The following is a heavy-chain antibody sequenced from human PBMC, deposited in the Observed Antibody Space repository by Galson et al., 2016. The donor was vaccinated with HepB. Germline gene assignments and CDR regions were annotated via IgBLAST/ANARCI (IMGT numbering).Heavy chain of an antibody. J-gene: IGHJ5*01. D-gene: IGHD6-13*01. CDR3: AKGNEESNSGSSWYNWFDP. CDR1: GFTFSSYA. CDR2: ISGTGGST. Sequence: SLRLSCAASGFTFSSYAMNWVRQAPGKGLEWVSAISGTGGSTYYGDSVTGRFTISRDNSKNTLYLQMNSLRAEDTAVYYCAKGNEESNSGSSWYNWFDPWGQGLTVSVSS. V-gene: IGHV3-23*01.